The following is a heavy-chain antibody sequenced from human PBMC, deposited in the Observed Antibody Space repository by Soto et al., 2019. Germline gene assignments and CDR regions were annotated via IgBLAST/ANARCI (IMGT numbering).Heavy chain of an antibody. CDR1: GGTFSSYA. CDR2: IIPIFGTA. J-gene: IGHJ4*02. CDR3: ARDSIEGRDGYNHFDY. D-gene: IGHD5-12*01. Sequence: ASVKVSCKASGGTFSSYAISWVRQAPGQGLEWMGGIIPIFGTANYAQKFQGRVTITADESTSTAYMELSSLRSEDTAVYYCARDSIEGRDGYNHFDYWGQGTLVTVSS. V-gene: IGHV1-69*13.